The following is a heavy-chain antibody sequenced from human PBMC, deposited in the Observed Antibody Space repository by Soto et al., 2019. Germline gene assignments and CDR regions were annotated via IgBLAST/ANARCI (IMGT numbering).Heavy chain of an antibody. CDR2: INHSGST. Sequence: QVQLQQWGAGLLKPSETLSLTCAVYGGSFSDYYWSWIRQPPGKGLEWIGEINHSGSTNSNPSLLKSRVTISLDTSKNQFSLKLSSVTAADTAVYYCASRLGHYFDYWGRGTLVTVSS. V-gene: IGHV4-34*01. CDR1: GGSFSDYY. D-gene: IGHD3-16*01. J-gene: IGHJ4*02. CDR3: ASRLGHYFDY.